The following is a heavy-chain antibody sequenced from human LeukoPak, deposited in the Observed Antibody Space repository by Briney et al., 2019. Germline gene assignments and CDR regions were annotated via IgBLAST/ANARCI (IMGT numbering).Heavy chain of an antibody. J-gene: IGHJ4*02. D-gene: IGHD6-19*01. CDR3: AKSNPGYSSGYDLHY. Sequence: PGGSLRLSCAASGFTFSSYAMSWVRQAPGKGLEWVSYISGSGISTYYADSVKGRFTISRDNSKNSLYLQRNTLRAEDTAVYYCAKSNPGYSSGYDLHYWGQGTLVTVSS. CDR1: GFTFSSYA. V-gene: IGHV3-23*01. CDR2: ISGSGIST.